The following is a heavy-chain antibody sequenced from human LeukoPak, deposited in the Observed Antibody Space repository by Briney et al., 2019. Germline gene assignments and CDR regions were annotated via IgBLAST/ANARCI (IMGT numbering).Heavy chain of an antibody. Sequence: GRSLRLSCAASGFTFSTYGMHWVRQAPGKGLEWVAVISYDGSNEYYADSVKGRFTISRDNSKNTLYLQMNSLRAEDTAVYYCAKDKQWLVRLFDYWGQGTLVTVSS. CDR3: AKDKQWLVRLFDY. D-gene: IGHD6-19*01. CDR1: GFTFSTYG. V-gene: IGHV3-30*18. CDR2: ISYDGSNE. J-gene: IGHJ4*02.